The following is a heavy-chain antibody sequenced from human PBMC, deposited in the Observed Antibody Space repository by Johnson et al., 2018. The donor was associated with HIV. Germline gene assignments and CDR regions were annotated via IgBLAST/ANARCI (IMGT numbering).Heavy chain of an antibody. CDR3: ARDGTSANGIDAFDI. Sequence: VQLVESGGGVVQPGRSLRLSCAASGFTFSSYAMHWVRQAPGKGLEWVAVISYDGSNKYYADSVKGRFTISRDNSKNTLYLQMNSRRAEDTAVYYCARDGTSANGIDAFDIWGQGTMVTVSS. CDR1: GFTFSSYA. J-gene: IGHJ3*02. D-gene: IGHD1-1*01. CDR2: ISYDGSNK. V-gene: IGHV3-30*04.